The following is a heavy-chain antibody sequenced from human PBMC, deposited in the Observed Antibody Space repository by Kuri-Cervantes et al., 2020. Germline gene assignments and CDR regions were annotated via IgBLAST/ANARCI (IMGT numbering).Heavy chain of an antibody. Sequence: GGSLRLSCAASGFTFSSYEMNWVRQAPGKGLEWVSYISSSGSTIYYADSVKGRFTISRDNSKNTLYLQMNSLRVEDTAVYYCAKVAIPAGTRGRLSYYYGLDVWGQGTTVTVSS. V-gene: IGHV3-48*03. CDR3: AKVAIPAGTRGRLSYYYGLDV. CDR1: GFTFSSYE. J-gene: IGHJ6*02. D-gene: IGHD2-2*01. CDR2: ISSSGSTI.